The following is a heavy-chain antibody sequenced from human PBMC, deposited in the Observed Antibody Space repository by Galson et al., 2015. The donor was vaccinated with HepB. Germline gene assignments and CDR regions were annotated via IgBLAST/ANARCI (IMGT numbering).Heavy chain of an antibody. CDR1: GYTFTGYG. CDR3: ARDVEWELLPHFDH. J-gene: IGHJ4*02. V-gene: IGHV1-18*01. D-gene: IGHD1-26*01. Sequence: SVKVSCKASGYTFTGYGISWVRQAPGQGLEWLGWISGYNGNTNSAQKLQGRVTITTDTSTSTAYMELRSLRSDDTAVYYCARDVEWELLPHFDHWGQGTLVTVSS. CDR2: ISGYNGNT.